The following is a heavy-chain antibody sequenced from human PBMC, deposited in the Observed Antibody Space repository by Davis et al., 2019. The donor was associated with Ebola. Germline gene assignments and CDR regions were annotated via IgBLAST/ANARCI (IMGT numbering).Heavy chain of an antibody. V-gene: IGHV3-23*01. CDR1: GFIFSSYV. CDR2: LGLSADT. D-gene: IGHD3-10*01. J-gene: IGHJ6*02. Sequence: PGGSLRLSCAASGFIFSSYVMSWVRQAPGKGLEWVSTLGLSADTYYADSVKGRFTISRDNSKNTLYLQMNSLRAEDTAVYYCARDAMVRGGTYYYYYGMDVWGQGTTVTVSS. CDR3: ARDAMVRGGTYYYYYGMDV.